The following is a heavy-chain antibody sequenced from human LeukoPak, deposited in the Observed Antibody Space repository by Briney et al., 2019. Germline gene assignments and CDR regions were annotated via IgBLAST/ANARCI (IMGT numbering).Heavy chain of an antibody. J-gene: IGHJ5*02. CDR2: IYYSGST. CDR3: ARTPIAVAGTWWFDP. V-gene: IGHV4-4*07. D-gene: IGHD6-19*01. CDR1: GGSISSYY. Sequence: SETLSLTCTVSGGSISSYYWSWIRQPAGKGLEWIGRIYYSGSTNYNPSLKSRVTISVDTSKNQFSLKLSSVTAADTAVYYCARTPIAVAGTWWFDPWGQGTLVTVSS.